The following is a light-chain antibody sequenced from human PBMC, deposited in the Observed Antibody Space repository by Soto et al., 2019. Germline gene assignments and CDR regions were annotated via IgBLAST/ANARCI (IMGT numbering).Light chain of an antibody. CDR3: QQYYSYPRT. CDR2: AAS. CDR1: QGISSY. J-gene: IGKJ1*01. Sequence: AIRMTQPPSSLSASTGDRVTITCRASQGISSYLAWYQQKPGKAPKLLIYAASTLQSGVPSRFSGSGSGTDFTLTISCLQSEDFATYYCQQYYSYPRTFGQGTKV. V-gene: IGKV1-8*01.